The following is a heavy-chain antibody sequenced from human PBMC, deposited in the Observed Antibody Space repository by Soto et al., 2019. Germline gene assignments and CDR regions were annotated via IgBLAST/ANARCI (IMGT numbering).Heavy chain of an antibody. CDR1: GGSFSGYY. CDR2: INHSGST. J-gene: IGHJ4*02. D-gene: IGHD1-26*01. V-gene: IGHV4-34*01. Sequence: QVQLQQWGAGLLKPSETLSLTCAVSGGSFSGYYWSWIRQPPGKGLEWIGEINHSGSTNYNPSLTSRVTISVDTSKNQCSRKRSSVTAADTAVYYCARGQGATTGGYWGQGTLVTVSS. CDR3: ARGQGATTGGY.